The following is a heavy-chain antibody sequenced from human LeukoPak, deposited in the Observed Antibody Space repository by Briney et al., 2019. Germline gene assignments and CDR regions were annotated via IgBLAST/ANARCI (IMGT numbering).Heavy chain of an antibody. V-gene: IGHV3-48*01. J-gene: IGHJ4*02. CDR2: ISASSSTI. Sequence: GGSLRLSCAASGFTFSSYGMNWVRQAPGKGLEWVSYISASSSTIYYADSMKGRFTISRDNAKNSLYLQMNSLRAEDTAVYYCARDLGGHYDYVWGSYRGGYFDYWGQGTLVTVSS. CDR1: GFTFSSYG. D-gene: IGHD3-16*01. CDR3: ARDLGGHYDYVWGSYRGGYFDY.